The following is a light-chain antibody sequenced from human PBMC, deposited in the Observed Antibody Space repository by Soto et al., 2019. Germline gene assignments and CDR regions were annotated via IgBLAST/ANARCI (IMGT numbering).Light chain of an antibody. Sequence: EIVLTQSPATLSLSPGESATLSCRASQSVSSYLAWYQQKPGQAPRLLIYGASTRATGVPARFSGSGSETEFTLTISSLQSEDFAVYYCQQYYDRPITFGQGTRLEIK. CDR2: GAS. CDR3: QQYYDRPIT. CDR1: QSVSSY. J-gene: IGKJ5*01. V-gene: IGKV3-15*01.